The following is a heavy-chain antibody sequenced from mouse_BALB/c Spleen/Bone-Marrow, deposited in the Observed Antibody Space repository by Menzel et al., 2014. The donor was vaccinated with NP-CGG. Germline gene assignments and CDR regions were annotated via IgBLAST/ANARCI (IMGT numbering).Heavy chain of an antibody. CDR3: ARGRTRGYTMDY. V-gene: IGHV5-6-5*01. CDR2: ISSGSST. CDR1: GFTLSSYA. Sequence: EVQLVESGGGLVKPGGSLKLSCTASGFTLSSYAMSWVRQTPEKRLEWVASISSGSSTYYPDSVKGRFTISRDNARNILYLQMSSLRSEDTAMYYCARGRTRGYTMDYWGQGTSVTVSS. J-gene: IGHJ4*01.